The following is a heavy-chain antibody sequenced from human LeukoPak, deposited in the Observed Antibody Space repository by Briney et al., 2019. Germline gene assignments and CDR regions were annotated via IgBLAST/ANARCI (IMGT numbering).Heavy chain of an antibody. V-gene: IGHV3-33*01. D-gene: IGHD3-16*01. CDR3: ARDRPGGGINGMDV. CDR2: IWFDGSNK. CDR1: GFIFSSHG. J-gene: IGHJ6*02. Sequence: ESSLTLSCAASGFIFSSHGMHWVRQAPSKGLEWVAVIWFDGSNKYYADSVKGRFTISRDNSKNTLYLQMNSLRAEDTAMYYCARDRPGGGINGMDVWGQGATVTVSS.